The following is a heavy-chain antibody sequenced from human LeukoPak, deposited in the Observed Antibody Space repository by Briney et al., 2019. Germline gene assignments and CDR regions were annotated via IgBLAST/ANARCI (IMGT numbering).Heavy chain of an antibody. Sequence: PGGSLRLSCVASGFTSSSYSMNWVRQAPGKGLEWVSSISSSSSYIYYADSVKGRFTISRDNAKNSLYLQMNSLRAEDTAVYYCARDRLLWFGEPSNWFDPWGQGTLVTVSS. CDR3: ARDRLLWFGEPSNWFDP. CDR2: ISSSSSYI. V-gene: IGHV3-21*01. CDR1: GFTSSSYS. J-gene: IGHJ5*02. D-gene: IGHD3-10*01.